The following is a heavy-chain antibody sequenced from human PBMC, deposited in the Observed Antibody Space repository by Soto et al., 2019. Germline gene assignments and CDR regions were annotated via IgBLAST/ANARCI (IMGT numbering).Heavy chain of an antibody. CDR1: GDSVSSYSAA. J-gene: IGHJ5*01. CDR3: ARGVALNPFAGHWFDS. Sequence: SQTLSLTCAISGDSVSSYSAAWNWIRQSPSGGLEWLGRTYYRSRFFSDYAESVKSRIIINPDTSGSQFSLNLVSVTAADTAIYYCARGVALNPFAGHWFDSWGQGTLVTVSS. D-gene: IGHD2-15*01. CDR2: TYYRSRFFS. V-gene: IGHV6-1*01.